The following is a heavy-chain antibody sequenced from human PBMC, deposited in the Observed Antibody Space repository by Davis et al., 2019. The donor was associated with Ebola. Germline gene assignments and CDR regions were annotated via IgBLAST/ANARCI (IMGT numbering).Heavy chain of an antibody. Sequence: AASVKVSCKASGYTFTGYYMHWVRQAPGQGLEWMGRINPNSGRTNYAQKFQGRVTMTRDTSISTAYMELSRLRSDDTAVYYCARSGLSFGVVKYHYGMDVWGKGTTVTVSS. D-gene: IGHD3-3*01. CDR1: GYTFTGYY. CDR2: INPNSGRT. V-gene: IGHV1-2*06. J-gene: IGHJ6*04. CDR3: ARSGLSFGVVKYHYGMDV.